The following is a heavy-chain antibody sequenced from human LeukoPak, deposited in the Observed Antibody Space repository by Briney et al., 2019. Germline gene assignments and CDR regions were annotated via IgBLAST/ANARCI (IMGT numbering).Heavy chain of an antibody. Sequence: SETLSLTCTVSGGSISSSSYYWGWIRQPPGKGLEWIGSIYYSGSTYYNPSLKSRVTISVDTSENQFSLKLTSVTAADTAVYFCARQASWLPYFDLWGRGALVTVSS. CDR3: ARQASWLPYFDL. D-gene: IGHD6-13*01. V-gene: IGHV4-39*01. CDR1: GGSISSSSYY. J-gene: IGHJ2*01. CDR2: IYYSGST.